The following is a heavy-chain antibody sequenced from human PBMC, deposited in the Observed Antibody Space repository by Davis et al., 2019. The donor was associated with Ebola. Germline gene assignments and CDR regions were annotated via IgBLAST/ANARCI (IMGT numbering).Heavy chain of an antibody. CDR3: AFSAGGGHLSDY. CDR1: GYTFTSYA. CDR2: INAGNGNT. V-gene: IGHV1-3*01. J-gene: IGHJ4*02. D-gene: IGHD2-8*02. Sequence: AASVKVSCKASGYTFTSYAMHWVRQAPGQRLEWMGWINAGNGNTKYSQKFQGRVTITRDTSASTAYMELSSLRSEDTAVYYCAFSAGGGHLSDYWGQGTLVTVSS.